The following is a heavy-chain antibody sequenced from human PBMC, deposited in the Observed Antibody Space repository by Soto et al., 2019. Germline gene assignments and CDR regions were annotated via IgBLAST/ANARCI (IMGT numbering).Heavy chain of an antibody. J-gene: IGHJ6*02. D-gene: IGHD6-19*01. CDR2: INHSGVT. CDR1: GGSFSGYY. V-gene: IGHV4-34*01. CDR3: ARFSGSYYYAMDV. Sequence: QVQLQQWGAGLLKPSGTLSLTCAVYGGSFSGYYWSWIRQPPGKGLEWIGEINHSGVTNYKPSLNRLVTISVDTSKNQFSLRLKSWTAADTALYYCARFSGSYYYAMDVWGQGSTVTVSS.